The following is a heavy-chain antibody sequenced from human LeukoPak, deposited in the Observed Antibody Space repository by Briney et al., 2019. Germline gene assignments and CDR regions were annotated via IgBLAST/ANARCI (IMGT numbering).Heavy chain of an antibody. CDR3: ARHDHSDFGDPNWFDP. J-gene: IGHJ5*02. V-gene: IGHV4-39*01. Sequence: SETLSLTCTVSGASLSSHNDYWGWIRQPPGRGLEWIGRIYTSGSTYYNPSLKGRVTISVATSKNQFSLRLNSLTAADTALYYCARHDHSDFGDPNWFDPWGQGTLVTVSS. CDR2: IYTSGST. CDR1: GASLSSHNDY. D-gene: IGHD4-17*01.